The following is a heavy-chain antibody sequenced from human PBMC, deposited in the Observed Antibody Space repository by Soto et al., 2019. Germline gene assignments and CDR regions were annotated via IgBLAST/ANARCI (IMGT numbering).Heavy chain of an antibody. V-gene: IGHV3-48*02. CDR3: ARDLNSVGYYYYYGMDV. CDR1: GFTFSSYS. CDR2: ISSSSSTI. D-gene: IGHD1-20*01. J-gene: IGHJ6*02. Sequence: EVQLVESGGGLVQPGGSLRLSCAASGFTFSSYSMNWVRQAPGKGLEWVSYISSSSSTIYYADSVKGRFTISRDNAKNSLYLQMNSLRDEDTAVYYCARDLNSVGYYYYYGMDVWGQGTTVTVSS.